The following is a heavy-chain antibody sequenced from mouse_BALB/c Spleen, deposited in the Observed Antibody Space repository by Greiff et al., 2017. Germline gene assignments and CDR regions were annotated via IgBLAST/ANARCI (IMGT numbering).Heavy chain of an antibody. V-gene: IGHV3-2*02. J-gene: IGHJ4*01. CDR3: ARWGKDAMDY. CDR2: ISYSGST. D-gene: IGHD1-3*01. CDR1: GYSITSDYA. Sequence: EVQLQESGPGLVKPSQSLSLTCTVTGYSITSDYAWNWIRQFPGNKLEWMGYISYSGSTSYNPSLKSRISITRDTSKNQFFLQLNSVTTEDTATYYCARWGKDAMDYWGQGTSVTVSS.